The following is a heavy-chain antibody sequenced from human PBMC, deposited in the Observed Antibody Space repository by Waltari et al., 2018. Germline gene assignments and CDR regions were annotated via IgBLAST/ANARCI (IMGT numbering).Heavy chain of an antibody. CDR2: IGSSSGSM. CDR3: VRDHRWAFDI. Sequence: EVQLVESGGGLVQPGGSLRLSCAASGLTFSSYSMNWVRQAPGKGLEWLSYIGSSSGSMDYADSVKGRFTISRDNAKNSLFLEMNSLRAADTAVYYCVRDHRWAFDIWGQGTMVTVSS. D-gene: IGHD3-16*02. CDR1: GLTFSSYS. V-gene: IGHV3-48*01. J-gene: IGHJ3*02.